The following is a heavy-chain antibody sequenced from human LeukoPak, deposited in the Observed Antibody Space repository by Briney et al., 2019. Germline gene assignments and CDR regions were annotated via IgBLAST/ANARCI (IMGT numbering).Heavy chain of an antibody. CDR3: AKTRFGYSYGPFDY. CDR2: ISWNSGSI. Sequence: PGRSLRLSCAASGFTFDDYAMPWVRQAPGKGLEWVPGISWNSGSIGYADSVKGRFTISRDNAKNSLYLQMNSLRAEDTALYYCAKTRFGYSYGPFDYWGQGTLVTVSS. D-gene: IGHD5-18*01. V-gene: IGHV3-9*01. CDR1: GFTFDDYA. J-gene: IGHJ4*02.